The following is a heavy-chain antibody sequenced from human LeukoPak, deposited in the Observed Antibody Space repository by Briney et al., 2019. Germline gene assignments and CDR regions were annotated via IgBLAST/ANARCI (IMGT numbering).Heavy chain of an antibody. Sequence: GGSLRLSCAASGFTFSTYVMSWVRQAPGKGLEWVSSINDSGDSTYYADSVKGRFTISRDNSKNTLYLLMNNLRAEDTAIFYCATAYCSSTSCPTWGQGTLVTVSS. CDR3: ATAYCSSTSCPT. CDR2: INDSGDST. CDR1: GFTFSTYV. V-gene: IGHV3-23*01. D-gene: IGHD2-2*01. J-gene: IGHJ5*02.